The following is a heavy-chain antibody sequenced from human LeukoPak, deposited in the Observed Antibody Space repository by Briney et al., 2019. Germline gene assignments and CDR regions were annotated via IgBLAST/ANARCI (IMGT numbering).Heavy chain of an antibody. D-gene: IGHD4-17*01. CDR1: GYSFTNYW. CDR3: AGARHGDYRWDY. CDR2: IHSADSNT. Sequence: GESLKISCKDSGYSFTNYWIGWVRQMPGKGLEWMGIIHSADSNTKYSPSFQGQVTISADKSISTAYLQWSGLKASDTAMYYCAGARHGDYRWDYWGQGTLVTVSS. J-gene: IGHJ4*02. V-gene: IGHV5-51*01.